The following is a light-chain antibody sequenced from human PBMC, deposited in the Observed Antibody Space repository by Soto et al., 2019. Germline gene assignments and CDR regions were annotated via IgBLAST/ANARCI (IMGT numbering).Light chain of an antibody. CDR2: GAS. CDR1: QSVRSSY. V-gene: IGKV3-20*01. Sequence: EIVLTQSPGTLSLPPGERATLSCRASQSVRSSYLAWYQQQFGQAPRLLIYGASSRATGIPDRFSGSGSGTDFTLTISRMEPEDFAVYYCQQYGSSSWTFGQGTKVEIK. J-gene: IGKJ1*01. CDR3: QQYGSSSWT.